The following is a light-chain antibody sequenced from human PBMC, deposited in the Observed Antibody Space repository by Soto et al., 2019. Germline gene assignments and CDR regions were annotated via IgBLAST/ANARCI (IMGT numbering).Light chain of an antibody. CDR2: DTS. V-gene: IGKV3-11*01. CDR3: QQRSNWPPT. J-gene: IGKJ1*01. CDR1: QSISSY. Sequence: EIVLTQSPATLSLSPGERATLSCRASQSISSYLGWFQQKPGQAPRLLIYDTSSRATGIPARFSGNGSGTDFTLTISSLEPEDFAVYYCQQRSNWPPTFGQGTKVDIK.